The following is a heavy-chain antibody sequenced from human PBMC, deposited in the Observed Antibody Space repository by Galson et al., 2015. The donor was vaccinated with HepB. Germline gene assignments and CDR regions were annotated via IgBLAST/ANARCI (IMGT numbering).Heavy chain of an antibody. CDR2: INTNTGNP. D-gene: IGHD3-10*01. CDR1: GYTFTSYA. V-gene: IGHV7-4-1*02. CDR3: ARGSRLTIVQGATYYYYYYMDV. J-gene: IGHJ6*03. Sequence: SVKVSCKASGYTFTSYAMNWVRQAPGQGLEWMGWINTNTGNPTYAQGFTGRFVFSLDTSVSTAYLQISSLKAEDTAVYYCARGSRLTIVQGATYYYYYYMDVWGKGTTVTVSS.